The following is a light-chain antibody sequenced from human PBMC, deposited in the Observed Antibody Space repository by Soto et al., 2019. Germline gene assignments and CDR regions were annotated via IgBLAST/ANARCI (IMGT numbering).Light chain of an antibody. Sequence: EIVLTQSPATLSLSLGERATLSCRASQGIGSYLAWYQQKPGQAPRLLIYGASSRATGIPDRFSGSGSGTDFTLTISRLEPEDFAVYYCQQYSSSPITFGQGTRLEIK. CDR2: GAS. CDR3: QQYSSSPIT. V-gene: IGKV3-20*01. J-gene: IGKJ5*01. CDR1: QGIGSY.